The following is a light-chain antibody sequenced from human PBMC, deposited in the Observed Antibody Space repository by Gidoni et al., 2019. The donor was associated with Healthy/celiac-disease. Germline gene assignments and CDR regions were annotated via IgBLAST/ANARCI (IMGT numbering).Light chain of an antibody. CDR2: AAS. Sequence: IQMIPSPSSLSASVGDRVTITCRASQSISSYLNWYQQKPGKAPKLLIYAASSLQSGVTSRFSGSGSGTDFTLTISSLQPEDFATYYCQQSYSTPRTFGQXTKLEIK. CDR3: QQSYSTPRT. CDR1: QSISSY. V-gene: IGKV1-39*01. J-gene: IGKJ2*02.